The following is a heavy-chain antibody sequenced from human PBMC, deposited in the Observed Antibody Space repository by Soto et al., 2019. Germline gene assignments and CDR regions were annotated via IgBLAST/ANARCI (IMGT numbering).Heavy chain of an antibody. CDR2: VSGYKVHT. D-gene: IGHD6-6*01. CDR1: GYTFTTYD. V-gene: IGHV1-18*04. J-gene: IGHJ5*02. Sequence: QLQLVQSGAELKKPGASVKVSCKASGYTFTTYDITWVRQAPGQGLEWGGRVSGYKVHTNYAPRLLGRLTLTAETSTSTAYMELRSLTSDATAVYYCARDSTARLAWFDPWGQGTPVIVSS. CDR3: ARDSTARLAWFDP.